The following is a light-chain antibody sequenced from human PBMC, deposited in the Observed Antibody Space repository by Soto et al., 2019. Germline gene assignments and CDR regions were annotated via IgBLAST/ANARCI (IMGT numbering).Light chain of an antibody. J-gene: IGKJ3*01. CDR2: AAS. CDR1: QSVSSTY. V-gene: IGKV3-20*01. CDR3: QQYCSSLFT. Sequence: EIVLTQSPGTLSLSPGERATLSCRASQSVSSTYLAWYQQKPGQAPRLLIYAASSRATGITDRFSGSGSGTDFTLTISRLEPEDFAVYSCQQYCSSLFTFGPGTKVDIK.